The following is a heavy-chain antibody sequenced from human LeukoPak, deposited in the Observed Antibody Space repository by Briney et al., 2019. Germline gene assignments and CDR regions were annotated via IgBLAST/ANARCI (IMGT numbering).Heavy chain of an antibody. CDR2: FYNSGRS. D-gene: IGHD3-16*01. Sequence: SETLSLTCTVSDDSISDYYRGWIRQPPGKGLEWIGYFYNSGRSTYNPSLKSRVTISADTSKNHFSLKLSSVTTADTAVYYCTRGAGWLIDYWGQGILVTVSS. V-gene: IGHV4-59*01. CDR3: TRGAGWLIDY. CDR1: DDSISDYY. J-gene: IGHJ4*02.